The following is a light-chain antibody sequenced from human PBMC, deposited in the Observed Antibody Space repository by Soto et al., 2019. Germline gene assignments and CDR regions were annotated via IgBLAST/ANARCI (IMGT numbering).Light chain of an antibody. V-gene: IGKV3-20*01. CDR3: QQYGSSSWT. CDR1: QSISSSY. Sequence: EIVMTQSPGTLSLSPGKRATLSCRASQSISSSYLAWYQQRPAQAPRLLLYDESSRATGIPDRFSGGGSGTEFTLTTSRLEPADFAAYYCQQYGSSSWTFGQGTKVDI. CDR2: DES. J-gene: IGKJ1*01.